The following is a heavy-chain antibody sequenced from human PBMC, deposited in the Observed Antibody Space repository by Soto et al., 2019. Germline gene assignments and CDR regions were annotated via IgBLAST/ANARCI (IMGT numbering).Heavy chain of an antibody. CDR1: GFTFSNAW. Sequence: GGSLRLSCAASGFTFSNAWMSWVRQAPGKGLEWVGRIKSKTDGGTTDYAAPVKGRFTISRDDSKNTLYLQMNSLKTEDTAVYYCTTDLGSSWYSYGIHFTLHFDYWGQGTLVTVSS. J-gene: IGHJ4*02. D-gene: IGHD6-13*01. CDR2: IKSKTDGGTT. V-gene: IGHV3-15*01. CDR3: TTDLGSSWYSYGIHFTLHFDY.